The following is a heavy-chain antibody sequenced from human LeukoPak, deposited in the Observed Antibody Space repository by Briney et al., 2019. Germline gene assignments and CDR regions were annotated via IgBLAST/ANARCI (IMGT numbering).Heavy chain of an antibody. V-gene: IGHV4-4*09. CDR1: GDSISGYY. D-gene: IGHD6-6*01. CDR2: VYTSGST. CDR3: ARLKTSFNYFDY. Sequence: PSETLSLTCTVSGDSISGYYGTWIRQPPGKGLEWIGYVYTSGSTNYNPSLKSRVTISVDTSKNQFSLKLSSVTAADTALYYCARLKTSFNYFDYWGQGTLVAVSS. J-gene: IGHJ4*02.